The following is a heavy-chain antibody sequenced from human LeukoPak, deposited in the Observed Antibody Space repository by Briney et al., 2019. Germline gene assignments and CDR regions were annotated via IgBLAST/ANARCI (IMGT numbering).Heavy chain of an antibody. CDR3: VRDPDALDY. J-gene: IGHJ4*02. V-gene: IGHV3-48*02. CDR2: IRSSGSPM. Sequence: GGSLRLSCAASGFTFSGYSMNWVRQAPGKGLEWVSYIRSSGSPMYYADSVKGRFTISRDNAKNSVYLQMNSLRDEDTAVYYCVRDPDALDYWGQGTLVTVSS. CDR1: GFTFSGYS.